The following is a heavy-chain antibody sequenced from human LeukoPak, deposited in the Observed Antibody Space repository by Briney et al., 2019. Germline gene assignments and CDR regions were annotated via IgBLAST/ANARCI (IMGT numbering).Heavy chain of an antibody. CDR2: INPSGGST. Sequence: ASVKVSCTSSGYTFTNYGITWVRQAPGQGLEWMGIINPSGGSTTYAQKFQGRVSMTRDTSTSTVNMELSSLRSEDTAVYYCARGGSGTYQSRWFFDLWGRGSLVTVSS. CDR1: GYTFTNYG. V-gene: IGHV1-46*01. J-gene: IGHJ2*01. D-gene: IGHD1-26*01. CDR3: ARGGSGTYQSRWFFDL.